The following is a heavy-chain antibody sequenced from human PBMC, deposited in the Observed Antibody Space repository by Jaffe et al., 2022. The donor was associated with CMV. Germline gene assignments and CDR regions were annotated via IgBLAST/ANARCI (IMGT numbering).Heavy chain of an antibody. Sequence: QVQLVESGGGVVQPGRSLRLSCAASGFTFSSYGMHWVRQAPGKGLEWVAVIWYDGSNKYYADSVKGRFTISRDNSKNTLYLQMNSLRAEDTAVYYCARGAYSGSYPGGYYFDYWGQGTLVTVSS. CDR3: ARGAYSGSYPGGYYFDY. CDR2: IWYDGSNK. V-gene: IGHV3-33*08. CDR1: GFTFSSYG. D-gene: IGHD1-26*01. J-gene: IGHJ4*02.